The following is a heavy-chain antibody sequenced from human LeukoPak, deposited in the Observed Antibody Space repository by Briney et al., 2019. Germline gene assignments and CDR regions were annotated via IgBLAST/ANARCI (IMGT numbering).Heavy chain of an antibody. CDR2: IKKDGSEK. CDR3: ASPGGEREGGFAY. V-gene: IGHV3-7*01. D-gene: IGHD1-1*01. CDR1: GFTFNSFA. Sequence: GGSLRLSCAAYGFTFNSFAMSWVRQAPGKGLEWVANIKKDGSEKYYVASVKGRFTISRDNAKNSLYLQMNSLRAEDTAVYYCASPGGEREGGFAYWGQGTLVTVSS. J-gene: IGHJ4*02.